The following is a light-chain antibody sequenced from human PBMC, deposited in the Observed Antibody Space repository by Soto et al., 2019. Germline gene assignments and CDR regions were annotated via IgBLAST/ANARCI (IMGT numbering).Light chain of an antibody. J-gene: IGKJ3*01. CDR1: QSVSSNY. CDR2: GAS. Sequence: EIVLTQSPGTLSLSPGERATLSCRASQSVSSNYLAWYQQKPGQAPRLLIYGASIRATGIPDRFSGSASGTDFPLTISRLEPEDFAVYYCQQYGSSLLFTFGPGTKVDIK. V-gene: IGKV3-20*01. CDR3: QQYGSSLLFT.